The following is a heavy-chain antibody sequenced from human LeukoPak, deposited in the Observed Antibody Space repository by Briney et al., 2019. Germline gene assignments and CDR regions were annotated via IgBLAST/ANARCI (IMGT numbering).Heavy chain of an antibody. CDR1: SYSISSGCY. V-gene: IGHV4-38-2*02. J-gene: IGHJ5*02. CDR3: ARDSGTTGELKFDP. CDR2: IHHTGST. Sequence: SETLSLTCTVSSYSISSGCYWGWIRQPPGKGLEWIGNIHHTGSTYNNPSLKSRVTISVDTSENQFSLKLNSVTAADTAVYYCARDSGTTGELKFDPWGQGTLVTVSS. D-gene: IGHD3-10*01.